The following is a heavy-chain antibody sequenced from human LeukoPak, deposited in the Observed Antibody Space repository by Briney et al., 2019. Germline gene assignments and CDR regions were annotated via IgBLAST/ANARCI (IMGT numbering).Heavy chain of an antibody. CDR3: AELGITMIGGV. CDR1: GFTFSTDA. J-gene: IGHJ6*04. V-gene: IGHV3-23*01. CDR2: ISGGST. Sequence: GGSLRLSCAASGFTFSTDAMSWVRQAPGKGLEWVSAISGGSTYYADSVKGRFTISRDSAKNSLYLQMNSLRAEDTAVYYCAELGITMIGGVWGKGTTVTISS. D-gene: IGHD3-10*02.